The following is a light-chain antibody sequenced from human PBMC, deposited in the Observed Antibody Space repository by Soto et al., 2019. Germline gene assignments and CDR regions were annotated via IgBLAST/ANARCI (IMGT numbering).Light chain of an antibody. V-gene: IGLV1-51*01. CDR1: SSNIGNDY. J-gene: IGLJ2*01. CDR3: GTWDSSLNAL. CDR2: DDN. Sequence: QSVLTRPPSVSAAPGQKVTISCSGSSSNIGNDYVSWYQQLPGTAPKLLIYDDNKRPSGIPDRFSGSKSATSATLVISGLQTGDEADYYCGTWDSSLNALFGGGTKLTVL.